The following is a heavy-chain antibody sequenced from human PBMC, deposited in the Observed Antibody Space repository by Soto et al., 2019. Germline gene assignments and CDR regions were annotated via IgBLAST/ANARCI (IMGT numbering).Heavy chain of an antibody. J-gene: IGHJ4*02. Sequence: EVQVLETGGGLVQPGGSLRLSCAASGFTFSTYAMTWVRQAPGKGLEWVSAIISGSGGSTYYADSVKGRFTSSRDNCKNAKYLQMNCLRAEDTAIYDCAGSSEVGGAYIDYRGQGTLVTVSS. CDR1: GFTFSTYA. CDR3: AGSSEVGGAYIDY. V-gene: IGHV3-23*01. D-gene: IGHD3-16*01. CDR2: ISGSGGST.